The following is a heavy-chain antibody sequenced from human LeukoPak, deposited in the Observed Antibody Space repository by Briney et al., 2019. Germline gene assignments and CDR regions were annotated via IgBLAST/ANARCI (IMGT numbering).Heavy chain of an antibody. V-gene: IGHV4-34*01. Sequence: PGGSLRLSCAASGFTFSRNSMNWVRQPPGKGLEWIGEINHSGSTNYNPSLKSRVTISVDTSKNQFSLKLSSVTAADTAVYYCARHNLYSGSYRVPRAEYFQHWGQGTLVTVSS. CDR1: GFTFSRNS. J-gene: IGHJ1*01. CDR2: INHSGST. CDR3: ARHNLYSGSYRVPRAEYFQH. D-gene: IGHD1-26*01.